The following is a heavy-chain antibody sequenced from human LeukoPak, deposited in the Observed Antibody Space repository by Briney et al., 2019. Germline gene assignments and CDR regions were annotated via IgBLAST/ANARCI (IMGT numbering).Heavy chain of an antibody. J-gene: IGHJ3*02. CDR2: IYYSGST. CDR1: GGSISSYY. Sequence: SETLSLTCTVSGGSISSYYWSWIRQPPGKGLEWSGYIYYSGSTNYNPSLKSRVTISVDTSKNQFSLKLSSVTAADTAVYYCARDGYYDILTGAPDTFDIWGQGTMVTVSS. CDR3: ARDGYYDILTGAPDTFDI. V-gene: IGHV4-59*01. D-gene: IGHD3-9*01.